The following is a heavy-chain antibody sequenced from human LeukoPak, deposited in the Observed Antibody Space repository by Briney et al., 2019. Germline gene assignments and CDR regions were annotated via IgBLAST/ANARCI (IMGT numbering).Heavy chain of an antibody. Sequence: GGSLRLSCAASGFTFSSYAMNWVRQAPGKGLEWVANIKQDGSEKYYVDSVKGRFTISRDNAKNSLYLQMNSLRAEDTAVYYCARAVAAPYYYYYMDVWGKGTTVTVSS. CDR1: GFTFSSYA. J-gene: IGHJ6*03. V-gene: IGHV3-7*01. CDR3: ARAVAAPYYYYYMDV. CDR2: IKQDGSEK. D-gene: IGHD6-19*01.